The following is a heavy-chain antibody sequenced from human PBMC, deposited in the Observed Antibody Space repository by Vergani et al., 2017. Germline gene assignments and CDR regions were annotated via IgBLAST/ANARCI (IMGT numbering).Heavy chain of an antibody. J-gene: IGHJ3*02. CDR1: GFTFSNYD. Sequence: QVQLVESVGGVVQPGGSLRLSCAASGFTFSNYDIHWVRQAPGTGLEWLAFIRYDGNNKYHADSVKGRFTISRENSNNTLYLQMNSLISEDTAVYYCCSPGHSDAFDIWGQGTMVTVSS. D-gene: IGHD1-14*01. CDR3: CSPGHSDAFDI. V-gene: IGHV3-30*02. CDR2: IRYDGNNK.